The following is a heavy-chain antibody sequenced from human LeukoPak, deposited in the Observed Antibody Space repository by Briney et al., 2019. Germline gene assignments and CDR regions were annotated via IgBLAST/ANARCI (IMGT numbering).Heavy chain of an antibody. CDR2: ILPIFVTA. D-gene: IGHD3-9*01. CDR3: ATAEDQGPYFDWLPGFAS. V-gene: IGHV1-69*13. J-gene: IGHJ5*01. Sequence: ASVKVSCKASGYTFTSYDINWVRQAPGQGLEWMGGILPIFVTAIYAQKFQGRVTVTPDQPTRTAYMDPSSLRPEDTAVHYCATAEDQGPYFDWLPGFASWGQGTLVTVSS. CDR1: GYTFTSYD.